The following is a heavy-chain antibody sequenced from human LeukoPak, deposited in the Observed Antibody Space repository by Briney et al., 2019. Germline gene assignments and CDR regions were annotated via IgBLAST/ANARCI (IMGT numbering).Heavy chain of an antibody. CDR3: ARGNPRLGPSYYYYDYGMDV. D-gene: IGHD3-16*01. V-gene: IGHV4-34*01. CDR1: GGSFSGYY. CDR2: INHSGST. J-gene: IGHJ6*02. Sequence: SETLSLTCAVYGGSFSGYYWSWIRQPPGKGLEWIGEINHSGSTNYNPSLKSRVTISVDTSKNQFSLKLSSVTAADTAVYYCARGNPRLGPSYYYYDYGMDVWGQGTTVTVSS.